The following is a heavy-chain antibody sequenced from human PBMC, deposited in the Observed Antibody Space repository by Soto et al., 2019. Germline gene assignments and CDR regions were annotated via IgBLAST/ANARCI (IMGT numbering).Heavy chain of an antibody. D-gene: IGHD5-18*01. V-gene: IGHV1-18*01. J-gene: IGHJ6*02. CDR1: GYTFTSYG. Sequence: QVQLVQSGAEVKKPGASVKVSCKASGYTFTSYGISWVRQAPGQGLEWMGWISAYNGNTNYAQKLQGRVTMTTDTATSTSYMELRSLRSDDTAVYYCARDGVDTATGYYYGMDVWGQGTTVTVSS. CDR2: ISAYNGNT. CDR3: ARDGVDTATGYYYGMDV.